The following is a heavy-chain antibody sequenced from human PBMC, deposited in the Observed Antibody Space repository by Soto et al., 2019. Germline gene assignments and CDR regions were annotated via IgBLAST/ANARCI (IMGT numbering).Heavy chain of an antibody. Sequence: PSETLSLTCTVSGGSISSGGYYWSWIRQHPGKGLEWIGYIYYSGSTYYNPSLKSRVTISVDTSKNQFSLKLSSVTAADTAVYYCASSYCSGGSCYLYYFDYWGQGTLVTVSS. CDR1: GGSISSGGYY. V-gene: IGHV4-31*03. CDR3: ASSYCSGGSCYLYYFDY. CDR2: IYYSGST. D-gene: IGHD2-15*01. J-gene: IGHJ4*02.